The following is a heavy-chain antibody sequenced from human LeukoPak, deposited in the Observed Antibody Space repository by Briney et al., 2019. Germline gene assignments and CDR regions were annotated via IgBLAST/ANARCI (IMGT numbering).Heavy chain of an antibody. CDR1: GSTFSSYG. CDR2: IRYDGSNK. Sequence: GGSLRLSCAASGSTFSSYGMHWDRQAPGKGLEWVGFIRYDGSNKYYADSVKGRFTISRDNSKNTLYLRMNSLRAEDTAVYYCAKDQPGHGGNSGYYFDYWGQGTLVTVSS. CDR3: AKDQPGHGGNSGYYFDY. J-gene: IGHJ4*02. V-gene: IGHV3-30*02. D-gene: IGHD4-23*01.